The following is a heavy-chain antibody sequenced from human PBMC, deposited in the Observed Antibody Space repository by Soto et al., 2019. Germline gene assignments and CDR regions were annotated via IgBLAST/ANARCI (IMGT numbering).Heavy chain of an antibody. J-gene: IGHJ6*02. V-gene: IGHV3-43*01. CDR2: ISWDGGST. D-gene: IGHD3-3*01. CDR3: AKDMNPTLFGVVLYYYYGMDV. CDR1: GFTFDDYT. Sequence: GGSLRLSCAASGFTFDDYTMHWVRQAPGKGLEWVSLISWDGGSTYYADSVKGRFTISRDNSKNSLYLQMNSLRTEDTALYYCAKDMNPTLFGVVLYYYYGMDVWGQGTTVTVSS.